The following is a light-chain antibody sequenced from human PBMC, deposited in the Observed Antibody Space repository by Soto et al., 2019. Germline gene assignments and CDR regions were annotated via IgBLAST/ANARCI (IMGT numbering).Light chain of an antibody. CDR2: GNS. J-gene: IGLJ2*01. V-gene: IGLV1-40*01. CDR1: SSNIGAGYD. Sequence: QSVLTQPPSVSGAPGQRVTISCTGSSSNIGAGYDVHWYQHLPGTVPKLLIYGNSIRPSGVPDRFSGSKSGTSASPAITGLQAEDEADYYCQSYDTSLSAVIFGGGTQLTVL. CDR3: QSYDTSLSAVI.